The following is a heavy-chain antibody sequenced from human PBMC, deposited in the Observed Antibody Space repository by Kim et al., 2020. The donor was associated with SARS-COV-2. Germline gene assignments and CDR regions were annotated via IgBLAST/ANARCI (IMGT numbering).Heavy chain of an antibody. Sequence: PSLKSRVTISVDTSKTQFSLKLSSVTAADTAVYYGAREGYDSSGYNYFDYWGQGTLVTVSS. CDR3: AREGYDSSGYNYFDY. J-gene: IGHJ4*02. D-gene: IGHD3-22*01. V-gene: IGHV4-59*01.